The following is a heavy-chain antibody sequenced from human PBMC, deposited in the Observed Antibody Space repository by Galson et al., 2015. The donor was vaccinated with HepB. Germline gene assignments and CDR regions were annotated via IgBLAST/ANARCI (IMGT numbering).Heavy chain of an antibody. Sequence: LRLSCAASGFTFSSYGMHWVRQAPGKGLEWVAVISYDGSNKYYADSVKGRFTISRDNSKNTLYLQMNSLRAEDTAVYYCAKDPAKQWLLVFQHWGQGTLVTVSS. J-gene: IGHJ1*01. V-gene: IGHV3-30*18. D-gene: IGHD6-19*01. CDR1: GFTFSSYG. CDR2: ISYDGSNK. CDR3: AKDPAKQWLLVFQH.